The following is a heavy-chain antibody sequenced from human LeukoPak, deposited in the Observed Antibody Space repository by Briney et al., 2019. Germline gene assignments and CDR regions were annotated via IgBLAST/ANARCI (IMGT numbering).Heavy chain of an antibody. D-gene: IGHD3-22*01. J-gene: IGHJ4*02. CDR3: ARRTRTRRSHDSSGYHY. V-gene: IGHV5-51*01. Sequence: GESLKISCKGSGYSFTSYWTGWVRQMPGKGLEWMGIIYPGDSDTRYSPSFQGQVTISADKSISTAYLQWSSLKASDTAMYYCARRTRTRRSHDSSGYHYWGQGTLVTVSS. CDR2: IYPGDSDT. CDR1: GYSFTSYW.